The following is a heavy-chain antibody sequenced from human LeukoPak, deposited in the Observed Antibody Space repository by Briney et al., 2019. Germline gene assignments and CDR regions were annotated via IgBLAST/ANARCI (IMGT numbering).Heavy chain of an antibody. CDR1: GGSISSYY. V-gene: IGHV4-59*12. CDR2: IYYSGST. J-gene: IGHJ6*02. CDR3: ARDHGNRYYYYGMDV. D-gene: IGHD1-14*01. Sequence: SETLSLTCTVSGGSISSYYWSWIRQPPGKGLEWIGYIYYSGSTNYNPSLKSRVTISVDTSKNQFSLKLSSVTAADTAVYYCARDHGNRYYYYGMDVWGQGTTVTVS.